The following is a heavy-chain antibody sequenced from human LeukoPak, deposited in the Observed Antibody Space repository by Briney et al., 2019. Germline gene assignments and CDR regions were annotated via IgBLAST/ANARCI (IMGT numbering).Heavy chain of an antibody. V-gene: IGHV7-4-1*02. Sequence: GASVKVSCKASGYTFPSQAMNWVRQAPGQGLEWMGWINTKTGKPTYAQGFTGRFAFSLDTSVSTAYLQISSLKAEDTAVYYCARDSSRGRWVQYQFLPDGAIDYWGQGTLVTVSS. D-gene: IGHD5-24*01. CDR1: GYTFPSQA. CDR2: INTKTGKP. CDR3: ARDSSRGRWVQYQFLPDGAIDY. J-gene: IGHJ4*02.